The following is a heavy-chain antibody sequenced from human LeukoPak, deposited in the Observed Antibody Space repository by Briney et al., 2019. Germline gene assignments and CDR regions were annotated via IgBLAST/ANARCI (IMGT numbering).Heavy chain of an antibody. J-gene: IGHJ3*02. V-gene: IGHV5-51*01. D-gene: IGHD6-13*01. CDR1: GYSFTSYW. CDR2: IYPGDSDT. Sequence: GESLKISCMASGYSFTSYWIGWVRQMPGKGLEWMGIIYPGDSDTRYSPSFQGQVTISADKSISTAYLQWSSLKASDTAMYYCARLKQQLVLLDAFDIWGQGTMVTVSS. CDR3: ARLKQQLVLLDAFDI.